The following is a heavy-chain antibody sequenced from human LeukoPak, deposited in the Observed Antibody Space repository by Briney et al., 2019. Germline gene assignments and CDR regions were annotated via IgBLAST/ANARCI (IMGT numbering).Heavy chain of an antibody. CDR2: INPNSGGT. CDR3: ARGPEDFAVVVTATEYFLH. J-gene: IGHJ1*01. V-gene: IGHV1-2*02. CDR1: GHTFSDYY. Sequence: ASVKVSCKTSGHTFSDYYMYWVRQAPGQGPEWMGWINPNSGGTNYAQRFQGRVTMTRDTSINTAYMELRNLRSGDTAVYYCARGPEDFAVVVTATEYFLHWGQGTLVTVSS. D-gene: IGHD2-21*02.